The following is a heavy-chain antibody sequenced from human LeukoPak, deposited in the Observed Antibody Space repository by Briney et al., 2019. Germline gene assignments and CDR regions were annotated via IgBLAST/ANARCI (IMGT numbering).Heavy chain of an antibody. Sequence: AETLSLTCRVSGASISSFYWSWIRQSPGKGLEWLGYISNSGRTIYNPSLRSRVAISGDTSKNQLSLNLASVTAADSAVYYCARGDFDWLVAFDYWGQGTLVAVSA. CDR2: ISNSGRT. CDR1: GASISSFY. CDR3: ARGDFDWLVAFDY. V-gene: IGHV4-59*01. D-gene: IGHD3-9*01. J-gene: IGHJ4*02.